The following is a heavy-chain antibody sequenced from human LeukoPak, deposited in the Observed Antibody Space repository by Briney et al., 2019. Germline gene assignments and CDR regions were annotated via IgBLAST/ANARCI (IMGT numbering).Heavy chain of an antibody. D-gene: IGHD4-17*01. Sequence: GASVKVSCKASGYTFSRDSISWVRQAAGQGLEWMGWISGYNAITSYAQKFQGRVTLTTDTSTGTAFMELLSLTSDDTAVYYCARDYGDYSSQFFQNWGQGTLVTVSS. CDR1: GYTFSRDS. J-gene: IGHJ1*01. V-gene: IGHV1-18*01. CDR2: ISGYNAIT. CDR3: ARDYGDYSSQFFQN.